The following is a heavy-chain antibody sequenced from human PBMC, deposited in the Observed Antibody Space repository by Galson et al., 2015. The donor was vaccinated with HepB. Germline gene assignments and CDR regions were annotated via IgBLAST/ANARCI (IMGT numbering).Heavy chain of an antibody. J-gene: IGHJ5*01. CDR2: INAGNGNT. Sequence: PGQRLEWMGWINAGNGNTKYSQKFQGRVTITRDTSASTAYMELSSLRSEDTAVYYCARSEYSSSWYGLGWFDPWGQGTTVTVSS. CDR3: ARSEYSSSWYGLGWFDP. D-gene: IGHD6-13*01. V-gene: IGHV1-3*01.